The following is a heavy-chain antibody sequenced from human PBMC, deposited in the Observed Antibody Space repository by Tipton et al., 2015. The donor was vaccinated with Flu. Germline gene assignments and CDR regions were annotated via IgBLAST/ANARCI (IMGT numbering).Heavy chain of an antibody. D-gene: IGHD5-24*01. CDR1: GFIFSDYA. Sequence: SLRLSCVGAGFIFSDYAMSWVRQAPGKGLEWVSGISGDGSRPHYEDSVKGRFTISRDTPKSTLYLQMNSLRVEDTATYCCARDRGDGSYYFDSWGQVILVTVSS. CDR2: ISGDGSRP. J-gene: IGHJ4*02. CDR3: ARDRGDGSYYFDS. V-gene: IGHV3-23*01.